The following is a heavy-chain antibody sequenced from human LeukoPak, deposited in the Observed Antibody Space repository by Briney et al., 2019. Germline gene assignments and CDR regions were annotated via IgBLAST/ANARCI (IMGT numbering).Heavy chain of an antibody. Sequence: GGSLRLSCAASGFTFSSYGMHWVRQAPGKGLEWVAFIRYDGSNKYYADSVKGRFTISRDNSKNTLYLQMNSLRAEDTAVYYCASTSRHYCGGGSCLDYWGQGTLVTVSS. V-gene: IGHV3-30*02. CDR2: IRYDGSNK. J-gene: IGHJ4*02. CDR3: ASTSRHYCGGGSCLDY. CDR1: GFTFSSYG. D-gene: IGHD2-15*01.